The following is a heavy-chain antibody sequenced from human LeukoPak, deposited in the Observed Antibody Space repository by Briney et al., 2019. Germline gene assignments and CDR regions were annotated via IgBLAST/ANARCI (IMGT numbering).Heavy chain of an antibody. CDR2: TTHSGSS. J-gene: IGHJ4*02. CDR3: ARMWPGRIGGSLGSSDY. V-gene: IGHV4-34*01. CDR1: GGSFRGYY. D-gene: IGHD1-26*01. Sequence: PSETLSLTCGVAGGSFRGYYWTWIRQAPGKGLEWIGETTHSGSSNYNPSLKSRVSISVDMAKNQFSLTLSSVTAADTAEYYCARMWPGRIGGSLGSSDYWGQGTLVTVSS.